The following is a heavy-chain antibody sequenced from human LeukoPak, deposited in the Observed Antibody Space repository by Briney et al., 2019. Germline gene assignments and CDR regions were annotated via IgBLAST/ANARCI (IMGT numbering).Heavy chain of an antibody. V-gene: IGHV3-33*01. J-gene: IGHJ4*02. CDR3: ARDRSGSWAFDY. D-gene: IGHD1-26*01. CDR2: IFYDGSNK. Sequence: GGSLRLSCAASGFTFSAYGMHWVRQAPGKGLEWVAVIFYDGSNKYYTDSVKGRFTISRDNSKNTLYLQMNSLRVEDTAVYYCARDRSGSWAFDYWGQGTLVTVSS. CDR1: GFTFSAYG.